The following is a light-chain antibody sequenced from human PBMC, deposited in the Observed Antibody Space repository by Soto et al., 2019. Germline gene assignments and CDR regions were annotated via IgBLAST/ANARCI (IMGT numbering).Light chain of an antibody. CDR3: QQYNNWPLT. Sequence: EIVMTQSPATLSVSPGERATLSCRASQSISGNLAWYQQKPGQAPRLLIYGASTRATGIPARFSGSGSGTEFTLTISSLQSEDFAVYFCQQYNNWPLTFGQGTKVEIK. J-gene: IGKJ1*01. CDR2: GAS. V-gene: IGKV3-15*01. CDR1: QSISGN.